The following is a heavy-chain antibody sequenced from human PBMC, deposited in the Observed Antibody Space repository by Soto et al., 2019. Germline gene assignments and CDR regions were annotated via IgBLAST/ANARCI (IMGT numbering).Heavy chain of an antibody. Sequence: PGESLKISCKGSGYSFTSYWIGWLRQMPGKGLEWMGIIYPGDSDTRYSPSFQGQVTISADKSISTAYLQWSSLKASDTAMYYCARAYGDYTAGGYWLDPWGQGTMVTVSS. V-gene: IGHV5-51*01. D-gene: IGHD4-17*01. CDR3: ARAYGDYTAGGYWLDP. CDR2: IYPGDSDT. CDR1: GYSFTSYW. J-gene: IGHJ5*02.